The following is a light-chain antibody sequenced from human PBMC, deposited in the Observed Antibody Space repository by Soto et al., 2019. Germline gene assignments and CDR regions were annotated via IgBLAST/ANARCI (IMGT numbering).Light chain of an antibody. J-gene: IGKJ1*01. V-gene: IGKV1-39*01. Sequence: DTQMTQSPSSLSASVGDRVSITCRASQSISNYLNWYQQKPGKAPKVLIYAASSLQSGVPSRFSGSGSGTDFTLTISSLQPEDFATYYCQQSYNTPRTFGQGTKVEIK. CDR2: AAS. CDR1: QSISNY. CDR3: QQSYNTPRT.